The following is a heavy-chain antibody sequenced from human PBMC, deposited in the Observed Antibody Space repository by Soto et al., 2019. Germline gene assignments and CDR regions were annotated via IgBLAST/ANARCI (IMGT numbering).Heavy chain of an antibody. CDR1: GFTFSSYA. Sequence: EVQLLESGGGLVQPGGSLRLSCAASGFTFSSYAMSWVRQAPGKGLEWVSAISGSGGSTYYTDSVKGRFTISRDNSKNRLYLQMNSLRAEDTAVYYCAKGARYYYYSSGYYEGYYYYGMDVWGQGTTVTVSS. CDR2: ISGSGGST. V-gene: IGHV3-23*01. CDR3: AKGARYYYYSSGYYEGYYYYGMDV. J-gene: IGHJ6*02. D-gene: IGHD3-22*01.